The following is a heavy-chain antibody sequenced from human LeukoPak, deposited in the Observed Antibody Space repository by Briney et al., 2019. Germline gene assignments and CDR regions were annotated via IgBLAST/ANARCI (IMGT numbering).Heavy chain of an antibody. Sequence: SETLSLTCTVSGGSISSYYWSWIRQPPGKGLEWIGYIYYSGSTNYNPSLKSRVTISVDTSKNQFSLKLSSVTAADTAVYYCARDYVDTAMASNWFDTWGQGTLVTVSS. CDR2: IYYSGST. V-gene: IGHV4-59*01. CDR3: ARDYVDTAMASNWFDT. J-gene: IGHJ5*02. D-gene: IGHD5-18*01. CDR1: GGSISSYY.